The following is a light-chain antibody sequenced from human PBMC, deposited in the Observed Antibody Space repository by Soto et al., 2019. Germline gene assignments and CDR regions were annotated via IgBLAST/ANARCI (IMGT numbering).Light chain of an antibody. Sequence: QSALTQPHSASGTPGQRVTISCSGSSSNIGTSSVHWFQQLPGTAPKLLISTTNQRPSGVPERFSGSKSGTSASLAISGHLSEDEADYCCAAWDDSLNGHVFGTGTKVTVL. CDR2: TTN. J-gene: IGLJ1*01. CDR1: SSNIGTSS. V-gene: IGLV1-44*01. CDR3: AAWDDSLNGHV.